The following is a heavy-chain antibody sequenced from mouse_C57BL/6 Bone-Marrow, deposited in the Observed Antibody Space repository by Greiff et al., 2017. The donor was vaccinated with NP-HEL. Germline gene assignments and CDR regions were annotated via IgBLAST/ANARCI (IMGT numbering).Heavy chain of an antibody. CDR2: ISNGGGST. Sequence: DVKLQESGGGLVQPGGSLKLSCAASGFTFSDYYMYWVRQTPEKRLEWVAYISNGGGSTYYPDTVKGRFTISRDNAKNTLYLQMSRLKSEDTAMYYCARLGRYAMDYWGQGTSVTVSS. V-gene: IGHV5-12*01. CDR3: ARLGRYAMDY. D-gene: IGHD4-1*01. J-gene: IGHJ4*01. CDR1: GFTFSDYY.